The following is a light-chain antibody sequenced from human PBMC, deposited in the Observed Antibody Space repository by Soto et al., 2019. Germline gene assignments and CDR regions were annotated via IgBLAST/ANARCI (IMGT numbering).Light chain of an antibody. J-gene: IGKJ1*01. CDR3: QQRRHSPTWT. V-gene: IGKV3-11*01. Sequence: EIVLTQSPATLSLSPGERATLSCRASQSVSSYLAWYQQKPGQAPRLLIYDASNRATGIPARFSGSGSGTDFTLTISSLEPEDFAVYYCQQRRHSPTWTFGQGTKVDIK. CDR2: DAS. CDR1: QSVSSY.